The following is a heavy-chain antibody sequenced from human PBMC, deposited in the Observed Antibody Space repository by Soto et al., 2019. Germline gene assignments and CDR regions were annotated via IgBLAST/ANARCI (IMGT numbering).Heavy chain of an antibody. CDR1: GFSFSGYW. Sequence: GGSLRLSCAASGFSFSGYWMHWVRQAPGKGLVWVSRINTDGSSTTYADSVKGRFTISRDNAKNTLYLQVNSLKAEDTAVYYCARDRVPGTSSSDYFDSWGQGTLVTVSS. CDR2: INTDGSST. J-gene: IGHJ4*02. CDR3: ARDRVPGTSSSDYFDS. V-gene: IGHV3-74*01. D-gene: IGHD2-2*01.